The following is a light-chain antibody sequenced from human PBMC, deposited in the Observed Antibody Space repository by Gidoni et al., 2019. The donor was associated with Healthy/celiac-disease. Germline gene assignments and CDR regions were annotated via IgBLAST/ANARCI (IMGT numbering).Light chain of an antibody. CDR1: QCISDS. V-gene: IGKV1-NL1*01. CDR2: AAS. J-gene: IGKJ1*01. CDR3: QQYYSTPPWT. Sequence: DIQMTQSLSSLSASVGDRVTITCRARQCISDSLAWYQQKSGKAPKLLLYAASRVESGVPYRVSGSGSGTDYTLTISSLQPEDFATYYCQQYYSTPPWTFGQGTKVEIK.